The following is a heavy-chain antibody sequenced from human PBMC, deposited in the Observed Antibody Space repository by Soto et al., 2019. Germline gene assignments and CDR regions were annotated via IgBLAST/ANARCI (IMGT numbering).Heavy chain of an antibody. CDR1: GFTFSSHA. D-gene: IGHD2-2*02. J-gene: IGHJ4*02. V-gene: IGHV3-23*01. CDR2: ISGVGSTT. CDR3: VKGRGYCSSTTCYTLYDFDY. Sequence: GGSLRLSCAASGFTFSSHAMSWVRQAPGKGLEWVSAISGVGSTTYYADSVKDRFTISRDNSKNTLYLQMNSLRAEDTAVYYCVKGRGYCSSTTCYTLYDFDYWGQGTLVTVSS.